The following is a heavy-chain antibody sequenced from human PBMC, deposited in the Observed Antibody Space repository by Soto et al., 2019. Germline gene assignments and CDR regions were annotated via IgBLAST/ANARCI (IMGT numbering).Heavy chain of an antibody. J-gene: IGHJ6*02. Sequence: QVQLQESGPGLVKPSQTLSLTCTVSGGSISSGGYYWSLIRQHPGKGLEWIGYIYYSGSTYYNPSLKSRVTISVDTSKNQFSLKLSSVTAADTAVYYCARGEDIVATSHHLRGGMDVWGQGTTVTVSS. V-gene: IGHV4-31*03. CDR3: ARGEDIVATSHHLRGGMDV. D-gene: IGHD5-12*01. CDR2: IYYSGST. CDR1: GGSISSGGYY.